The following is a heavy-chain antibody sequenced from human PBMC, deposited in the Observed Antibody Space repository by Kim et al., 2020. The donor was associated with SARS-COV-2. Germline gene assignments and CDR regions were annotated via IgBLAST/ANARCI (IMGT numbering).Heavy chain of an antibody. V-gene: IGHV4-59*08. CDR3: ARHGGVVNYYYYYGMDV. D-gene: IGHD3-3*01. J-gene: IGHJ6*02. Sequence: LKSRVTISVDTSKNQFSLKLSSVTAADTAVYYCARHGGVVNYYYYYGMDVWGQGTTVTVSS.